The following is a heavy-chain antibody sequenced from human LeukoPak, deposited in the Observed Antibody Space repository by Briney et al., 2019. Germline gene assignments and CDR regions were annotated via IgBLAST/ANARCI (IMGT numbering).Heavy chain of an antibody. J-gene: IGHJ4*02. D-gene: IGHD2-2*02. CDR1: GFTFSSYG. V-gene: IGHV3-30*18. Sequence: PGGSLRLSCAASGFTFSSYGMHWVRQAPGKGLEWVAVISYDGSNKYYADSVKGRFTISRDNSKNTLYLQMNSLRAEDTAVYYCAKDDRGYCSSTSCYMPFDYWGQGTLVTVSS. CDR3: AKDDRGYCSSTSCYMPFDY. CDR2: ISYDGSNK.